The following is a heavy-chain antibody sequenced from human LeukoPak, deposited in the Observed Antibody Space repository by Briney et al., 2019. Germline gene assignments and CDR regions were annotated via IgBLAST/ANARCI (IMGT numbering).Heavy chain of an antibody. D-gene: IGHD3-22*01. V-gene: IGHV3-49*04. J-gene: IGHJ3*02. CDR3: LIVVAEDAFDI. CDR1: GFTFGDYA. Sequence: GGSLRLSCSASGFTFGDYAMSWVRQAPGKGLEWVGFIRSKAYGGTTEYAASVKGRFTISRDDSKSLAYLQMNSLKTEDTAVYYCLIVVAEDAFDIWGQGTMVTVSS. CDR2: IRSKAYGGTT.